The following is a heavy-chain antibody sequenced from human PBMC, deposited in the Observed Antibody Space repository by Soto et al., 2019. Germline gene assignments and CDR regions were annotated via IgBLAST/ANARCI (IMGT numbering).Heavy chain of an antibody. CDR1: GYTFTSYA. V-gene: IGHV1-3*05. CDR2: INAGNGNT. Sequence: QVQLVQSGAEEKKPGASVKVSCKASGYTFTSYAMHWVRQAPGQRLEWMGWINAGNGNTKYSEKYQGRVTITRDTSASTAYMELNRLRSEDTAVYYCAGELPFFDYWGQGTLVTVSS. J-gene: IGHJ4*02. CDR3: AGELPFFDY.